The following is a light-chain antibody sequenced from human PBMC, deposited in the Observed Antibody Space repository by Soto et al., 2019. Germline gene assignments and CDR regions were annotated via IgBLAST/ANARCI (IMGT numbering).Light chain of an antibody. CDR3: QQLRMYPST. CDR2: AAS. CDR1: QDIAIY. J-gene: IGKJ4*01. V-gene: IGKV1-9*01. Sequence: IQLTQSPSSLSASLGDRVTITCRASQDIAIYLAWYQQKTGEAPKLLIYAASTLYGGVPSRFSGSGYGTDFDLTITSLQAEDFATYYCQQLRMYPSTFGGGTKVDIK.